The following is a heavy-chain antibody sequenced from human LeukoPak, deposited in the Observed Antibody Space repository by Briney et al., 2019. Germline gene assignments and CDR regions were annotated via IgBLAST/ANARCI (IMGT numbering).Heavy chain of an antibody. CDR2: ISPNSGGT. Sequence: ASVKVSCKASGYTFTGYYIHWVRQAPGQGLEWMGWISPNSGGTNYAQKFQGRVTMTRDTSISTAYMELSRLRSDDTAVYYCARGQRGIVVVPAAFDYWGQGTLVTVSS. CDR1: GYTFTGYY. J-gene: IGHJ4*02. CDR3: ARGQRGIVVVPAAFDY. V-gene: IGHV1-2*02. D-gene: IGHD2-2*01.